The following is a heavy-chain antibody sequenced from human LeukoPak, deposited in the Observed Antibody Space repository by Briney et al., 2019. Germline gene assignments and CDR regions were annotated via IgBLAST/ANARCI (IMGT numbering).Heavy chain of an antibody. CDR3: AKNHRAAAGRGAFDY. V-gene: IGHV4-39*01. J-gene: IGHJ4*02. CDR2: IYYSGST. D-gene: IGHD6-13*01. CDR1: GGSFSSYY. Sequence: SETLSLTCAVYGGSFSSYYWGWIRQPPGKGLEWIGSIYYSGSTYYNPSLKSRVTISVDTSKNQFSLKLSSVTAADTAVYYCAKNHRAAAGRGAFDYWGQGTLVTVSS.